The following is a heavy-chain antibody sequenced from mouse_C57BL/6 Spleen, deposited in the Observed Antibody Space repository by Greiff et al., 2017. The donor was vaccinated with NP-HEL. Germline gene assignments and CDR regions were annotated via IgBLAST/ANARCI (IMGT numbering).Heavy chain of an antibody. V-gene: IGHV1-82*01. CDR2: IYPGDGGT. CDR1: GYAFSSSW. Sequence: VQLQQSGPELVKPGASVKISCKASGYAFSSSWMNWVKQRPGKGLEWIGRIYPGDGGTNYNGKFKGKATLTADKSSSTAYMQLSSLTSEDAAVYFCAREYGSSYRFAYWGQGTLVTVSA. J-gene: IGHJ3*01. D-gene: IGHD1-1*01. CDR3: AREYGSSYRFAY.